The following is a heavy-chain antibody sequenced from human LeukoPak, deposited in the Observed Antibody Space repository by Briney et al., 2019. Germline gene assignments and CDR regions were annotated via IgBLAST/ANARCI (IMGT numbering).Heavy chain of an antibody. J-gene: IGHJ4*02. CDR3: ARGDVGYCSSSSCSPLDH. CDR1: GVTFSSYG. D-gene: IGHD2-2*01. V-gene: IGHV3-33*01. CDR2: IWYDGSNK. Sequence: GRSLRLSCAASGVTFSSYGMHWVRQAPGKGLEWVAVIWYDGSNKYYADSVKGRFAISRDNSKNTLYLQMNSLRAEDTAVYYCARGDVGYCSSSSCSPLDHWGQGTLVTVSS.